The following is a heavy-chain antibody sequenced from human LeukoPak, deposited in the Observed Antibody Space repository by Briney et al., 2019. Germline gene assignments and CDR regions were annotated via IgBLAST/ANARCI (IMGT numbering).Heavy chain of an antibody. D-gene: IGHD2-21*02. CDR1: GGSISRGSYY. CDR2: IYTSGST. Sequence: SETLSLTCTVSGGSISRGSYYWSWIRQPAGKGLEWIGRIYTSGSTKYNPSLKSRVTISVDRSKNQFSLKLRSVIAADTAVYYCARTYCGGDCRGYYYHYYMDVWGKGTTVTISS. V-gene: IGHV4-61*02. J-gene: IGHJ6*03. CDR3: ARTYCGGDCRGYYYHYYMDV.